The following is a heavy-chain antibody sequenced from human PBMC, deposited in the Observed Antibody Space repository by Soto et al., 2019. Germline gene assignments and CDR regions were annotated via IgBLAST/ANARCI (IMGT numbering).Heavy chain of an antibody. V-gene: IGHV4-4*02. Sequence: QVQLQESGTGLVEPSGTLSLTCNVYDGSINNGDWCSWVRQPPGKGLEWIGEVYHNGNTNYNASLKSRVTVSVDKSRNQFPLRLTSVAPADTAVYYCATRGIVGPIYWGQGTLVTVSS. CDR1: DGSINNGDW. J-gene: IGHJ4*02. CDR3: ATRGIVGPIY. CDR2: VYHNGNT. D-gene: IGHD1-26*01.